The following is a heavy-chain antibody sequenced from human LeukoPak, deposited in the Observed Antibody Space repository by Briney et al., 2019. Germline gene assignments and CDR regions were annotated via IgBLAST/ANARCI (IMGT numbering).Heavy chain of an antibody. CDR3: AKDLGCRFTFTSCYRDY. CDR2: ISGSGGST. V-gene: IGHV3-23*01. Sequence: PGGSLRVSCAASGFTFSSYGMSWVRQAPGKGLQWVSAISGSGGSTYYAESMKGRFTISRDSSKNTPYLQMNSLRAEDTAVYYCAKDLGCRFTFTSCYRDYWGQGTLVTVSS. CDR1: GFTFSSYG. D-gene: IGHD2-2*01. J-gene: IGHJ4*02.